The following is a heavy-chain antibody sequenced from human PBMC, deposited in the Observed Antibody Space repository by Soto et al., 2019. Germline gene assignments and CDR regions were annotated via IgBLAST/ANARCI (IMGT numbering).Heavy chain of an antibody. CDR2: ISGTGRVT. V-gene: IGHV3-23*01. CDR1: GFTFSSYC. D-gene: IGHD3-9*01. CDR3: AKDVHYDIVTVSEYGDH. Sequence: EVQLLESGGGLVQPGGSLKISCAVSGFTFSSYCMSWVRQSPGKGLGWVSGISGTGRVTNYAEAVNGRFTISRDNPKNTLSLEMKSLRAEDSSVYYCAKDVHYDIVTVSEYGDHGGQGTLVTVSS. J-gene: IGHJ1*01.